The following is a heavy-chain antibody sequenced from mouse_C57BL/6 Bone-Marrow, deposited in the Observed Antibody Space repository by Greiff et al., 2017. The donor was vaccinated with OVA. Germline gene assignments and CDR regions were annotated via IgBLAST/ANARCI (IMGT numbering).Heavy chain of an antibody. J-gene: IGHJ1*03. CDR1: GFTFNTYA. V-gene: IGHV10-3*01. D-gene: IGHD2-2*01. CDR3: VRPMVTPWYFDV. CDR2: IRSKSSNYAT. Sequence: VQLKESGGGLVQPKGSLKLSCAASGFTFNTYAMHWVRQAPGKGLEWVARIRSKSSNYATYYADSVKDRFTISRDDSQSMLYLQMNNLKTEDTATYYCVRPMVTPWYFDVWGTGTTVTVSS.